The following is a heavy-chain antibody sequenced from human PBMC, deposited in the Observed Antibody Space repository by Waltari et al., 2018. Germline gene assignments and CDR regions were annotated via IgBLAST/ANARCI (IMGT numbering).Heavy chain of an antibody. V-gene: IGHV1-69*09. CDR3: ARDGMATVNYYGMDV. CDR2: IIPILGIA. D-gene: IGHD4-4*01. CDR1: GGTFSSYA. Sequence: QVQLVQSGAEVKKPGSSVKVSCKASGGTFSSYAISWVRPAPGQGLEWMGRIIPILGIANYAQKFQGRVTITADKSTSTAYMELSSLRSEDTAVYYCARDGMATVNYYGMDVWGQGTTVTVSS. J-gene: IGHJ6*02.